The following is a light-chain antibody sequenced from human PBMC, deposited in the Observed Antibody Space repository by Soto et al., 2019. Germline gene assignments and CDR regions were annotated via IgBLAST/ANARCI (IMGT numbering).Light chain of an antibody. J-gene: IGLJ2*01. CDR3: AAWDDSLSGPVV. V-gene: IGLV1-47*01. Sequence: QSVLTQPPSASGTPGQRVTISCSGSSSNIGSNYVYWYQQLPGTAPKLLLYGNNHRPSGVPDRFSGSKSGTSASLAISGLRSEDEADYYCAAWDDSLSGPVVFGGGTKLTVL. CDR2: GNN. CDR1: SSNIGSNY.